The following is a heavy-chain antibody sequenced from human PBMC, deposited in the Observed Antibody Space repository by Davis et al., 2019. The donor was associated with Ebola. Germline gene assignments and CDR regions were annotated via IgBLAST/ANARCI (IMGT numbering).Heavy chain of an antibody. V-gene: IGHV3-23*01. J-gene: IGHJ4*02. CDR2: ISGSGGST. CDR1: GFTFSSYA. CDR3: AKDSDGPVYY. Sequence: PGGSLRLSCVVSGFTFSSYAMSWVRQAPGKGLEWVSAISGSGGSTYYADSVKGRFTISRDNSKNTLYLQMNSLRAEDTAVYYCAKDSDGPVYYWGQGTLVTVSS. D-gene: IGHD5-24*01.